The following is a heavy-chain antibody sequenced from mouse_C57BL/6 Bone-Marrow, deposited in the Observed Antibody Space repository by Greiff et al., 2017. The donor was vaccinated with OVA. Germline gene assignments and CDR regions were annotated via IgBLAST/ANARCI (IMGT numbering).Heavy chain of an antibody. CDR3: ERRGYYYGNQFAY. D-gene: IGHD2-1*01. CDR2: LNPSSGYT. Sequence: VQLQQSGAELARPGASVKMSCKASGFPFTSYTMHWVQQRPGQGLEWIGYLNPSSGYTKYTQKFKENATLTADKSTSTDDMQLSSLTSEDTAVYYCERRGYYYGNQFAYWGQGTRVTVTA. J-gene: IGHJ3*01. CDR1: GFPFTSYT. V-gene: IGHV1-4*01.